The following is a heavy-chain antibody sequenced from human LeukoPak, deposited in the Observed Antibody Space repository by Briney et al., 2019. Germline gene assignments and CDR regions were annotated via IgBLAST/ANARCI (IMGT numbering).Heavy chain of an antibody. Sequence: GGSLRLSCAASGFTFSSYGMHWVRQAPGKGLEWVSSISSSSSYIYYADSVKGRFTISRDNAKNSLYLQMNSLRAEDTAVYYCARGVPRPFDYWGQGTLVTVSS. CDR3: ARGVPRPFDY. CDR1: GFTFSSYG. CDR2: ISSSSSYI. J-gene: IGHJ4*02. V-gene: IGHV3-21*01.